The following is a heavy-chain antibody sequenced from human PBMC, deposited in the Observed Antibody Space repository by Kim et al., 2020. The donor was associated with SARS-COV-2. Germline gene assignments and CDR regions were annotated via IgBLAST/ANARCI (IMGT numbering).Heavy chain of an antibody. Sequence: GGSLRLSCAASGFSVSDYYIVWIRQAPGKGLEWVSYLSDSGNPTYYADTVKGRFTISRDSARNSLYLQMNNLRGDDTAVYFCARGPYKTSWYQDYFDNWG. CDR3: ARGPYKTSWYQDYFDN. CDR2: LSDSGNPT. V-gene: IGHV3-11*01. D-gene: IGHD6-13*01. CDR1: GFSVSDYY. J-gene: IGHJ4*01.